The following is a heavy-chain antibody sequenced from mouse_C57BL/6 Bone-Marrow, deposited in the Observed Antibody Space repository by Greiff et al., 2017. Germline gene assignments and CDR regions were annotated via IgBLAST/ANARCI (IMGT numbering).Heavy chain of an antibody. CDR1: GYTFHSYW. D-gene: IGHD2-3*01. CDR3: ARGHDGCEGAPFDY. Sequence: QVQLQQPGAELVKPGASVQMSCKASGYTFHSYWITWVKQRHGPGLGWIGDSYPGSGSTNYNEKFKSKATLTVDTSSSTAYMQLSSLTSEDSAVYYCARGHDGCEGAPFDYWGQGTTLTVSS. V-gene: IGHV1-55*01. J-gene: IGHJ2*01. CDR2: SYPGSGST.